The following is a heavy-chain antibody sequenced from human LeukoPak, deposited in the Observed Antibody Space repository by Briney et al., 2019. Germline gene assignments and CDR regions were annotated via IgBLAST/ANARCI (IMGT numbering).Heavy chain of an antibody. D-gene: IGHD3-3*01. CDR2: ISYDGSNK. CDR3: AKAKFFGWERYGMDV. Sequence: PGGSLRLSCAASGFTFSSYGMQWGRQAPGKGLEWVAVISYDGSNKYYADSVKGRFTISRDNSKNTLYLQMNSLRAEDTAVYYCAKAKFFGWERYGMDVWGQGTTVTVSS. CDR1: GFTFSSYG. V-gene: IGHV3-30*18. J-gene: IGHJ6*02.